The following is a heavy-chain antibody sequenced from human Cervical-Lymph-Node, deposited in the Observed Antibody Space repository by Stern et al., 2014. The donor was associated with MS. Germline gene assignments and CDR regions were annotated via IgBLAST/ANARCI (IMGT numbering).Heavy chain of an antibody. CDR1: GGTFSSDT. CDR2: TIPLFGTA. V-gene: IGHV1-69*12. D-gene: IGHD5-24*01. CDR3: ARGSNGYNPKY. J-gene: IGHJ4*02. Sequence: VKLEESGAEVKKPGSSVKVSCKASGGTFSSDTMSGGRQAPGQGLEWVGGTIPLFGTANYAQRFQGRVTLTAHASTSTADMHLRRLRAEDTAVYYCARGSNGYNPKYWGQGTLVTVSS.